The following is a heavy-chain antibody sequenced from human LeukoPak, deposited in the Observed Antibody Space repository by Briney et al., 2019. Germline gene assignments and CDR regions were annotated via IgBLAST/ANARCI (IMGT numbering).Heavy chain of an antibody. CDR2: ISGNSRDT. CDR3: ARYCSGGSCFLNYYGMDV. CDR1: GFTVSSNY. D-gene: IGHD2-15*01. Sequence: GSLRLSCAASGFTVSSNYMSWARQAPGKGLEWVSAISGNSRDTHYIDSVKGRFTISRDNSKNTLYLQMNSLRDDDTAVYYCARYCSGGSCFLNYYGMDVWGQGTTVTVSS. V-gene: IGHV3-23*01. J-gene: IGHJ6*02.